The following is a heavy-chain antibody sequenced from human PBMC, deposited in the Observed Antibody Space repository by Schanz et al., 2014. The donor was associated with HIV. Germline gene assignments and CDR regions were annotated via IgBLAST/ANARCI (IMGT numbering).Heavy chain of an antibody. D-gene: IGHD6-13*01. J-gene: IGHJ4*02. CDR3: ARDLTATVRGTFDY. V-gene: IGHV3-33*01. Sequence: QVRLVESGGGVVQPGRSLRLSCAASGFTFSSYGMHWLRQAPGKGLEWVAGLWFDGSNKQYGDSVKGRFTISSDSSKKTVYLEMDSLRADDTAVYYCARDLTATVRGTFDYWGQGTLVTVSS. CDR2: LWFDGSNK. CDR1: GFTFSSYG.